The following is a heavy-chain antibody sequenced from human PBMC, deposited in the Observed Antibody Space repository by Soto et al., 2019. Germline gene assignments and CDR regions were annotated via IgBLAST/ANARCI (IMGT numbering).Heavy chain of an antibody. CDR2: ISSSGSTI. CDR3: ERDPKRGYYDSSGYNWAGDWYYYYLIDV. CDR1: GFTFSSYE. V-gene: IGHV3-48*03. D-gene: IGHD3-22*01. J-gene: IGHJ6*02. Sequence: GGSLRLSCAASGFTFSSYEMTWVRQAPGKGLEWVSYISSSGSTIYYADSVKGRFTISRDNAKNSLYLQMNSLRAEDTAVYYCERDPKRGYYDSSGYNWAGDWYYYYLIDVWGQRSSVSGSS.